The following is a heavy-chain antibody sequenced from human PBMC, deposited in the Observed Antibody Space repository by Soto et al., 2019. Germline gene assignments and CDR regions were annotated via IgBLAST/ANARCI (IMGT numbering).Heavy chain of an antibody. V-gene: IGHV4-30-4*01. J-gene: IGHJ4*02. CDR2: IYNGGST. CDR3: ARGASGDKVDY. CDR1: GGSISSGDNC. D-gene: IGHD7-27*01. Sequence: SETLSLTCTVSGGSISSGDNCWSWIRQTPGRGLEWIGHIYNGGSTYSNPSLRSRVSISVDTSKNQFSLDLSSVTAADTAVYYCARGASGDKVDYWGQGALVTVSS.